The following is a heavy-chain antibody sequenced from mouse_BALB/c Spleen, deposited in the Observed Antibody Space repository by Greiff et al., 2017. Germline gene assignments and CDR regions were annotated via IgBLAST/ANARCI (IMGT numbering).Heavy chain of an antibody. J-gene: IGHJ4*01. D-gene: IGHD2-1*01. Sequence: EVKLMESGPELEKPGASVKISCKASGYSFTGYNMNWVKQSNGKSLEWIGNIDPYYGGTSYNQKFKGKATLTVDKSSSTAYMQLKSLTSEDSAVYYCARGYGNYDYYAMDYWGQGTSVTVSS. V-gene: IGHV1-39*01. CDR1: GYSFTGYN. CDR2: IDPYYGGT. CDR3: ARGYGNYDYYAMDY.